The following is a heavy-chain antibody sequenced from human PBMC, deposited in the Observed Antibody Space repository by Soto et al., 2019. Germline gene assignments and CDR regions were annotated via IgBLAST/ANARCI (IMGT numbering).Heavy chain of an antibody. CDR3: ARVLDIVATTDFDY. D-gene: IGHD5-12*01. V-gene: IGHV1-18*01. Sequence: GASVKVSCKASGYTFTSYGISWVRQAPGQGLEWMGWISAYNGNTNYAQKLQGRVTMTTDTSTSTAYMELRSLRSDDTAVYYCARVLDIVATTDFDYWGQEPWSPSPQ. J-gene: IGHJ4*01. CDR1: GYTFTSYG. CDR2: ISAYNGNT.